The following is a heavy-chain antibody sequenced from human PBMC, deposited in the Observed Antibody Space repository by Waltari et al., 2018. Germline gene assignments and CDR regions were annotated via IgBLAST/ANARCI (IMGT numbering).Heavy chain of an antibody. J-gene: IGHJ5*02. D-gene: IGHD3-3*01. Sequence: QLQLQESGPGLVKPSETLSLTCTVSGGSISSSSYYWGWIRQPPGKGLEWIESIYYSGSTYYNPSLKSRVTISVDTSKNQFSLKLSSVTAADTAVYYCARVRPITIFGVVIGNWFDPWGQGTLVTVSS. CDR1: GGSISSSSYY. CDR2: IYYSGST. CDR3: ARVRPITIFGVVIGNWFDP. V-gene: IGHV4-39*07.